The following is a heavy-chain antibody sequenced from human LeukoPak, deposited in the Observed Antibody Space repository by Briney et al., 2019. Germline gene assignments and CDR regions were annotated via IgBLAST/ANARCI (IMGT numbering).Heavy chain of an antibody. V-gene: IGHV4-34*01. CDR1: GGSFSGYY. Sequence: PSETLSLTCAVYGGSFSGYYWSWIRQPPGKGLEWIGEINHSGSTNYNPSLKSRVTISVDTSKNQFSLKLSSVTAADTAVYYCARVEIVATITHPSNYYYYGMDVWGQGTTVTVSS. D-gene: IGHD5-12*01. CDR2: INHSGST. J-gene: IGHJ6*02. CDR3: ARVEIVATITHPSNYYYYGMDV.